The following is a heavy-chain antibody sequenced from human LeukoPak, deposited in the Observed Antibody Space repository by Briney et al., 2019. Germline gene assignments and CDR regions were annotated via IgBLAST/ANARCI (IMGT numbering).Heavy chain of an antibody. V-gene: IGHV1-2*02. CDR1: GGTFSSYA. CDR2: INPNSGGT. D-gene: IGHD3-9*01. Sequence: ASVKVSCKASGGTFSSYAISWVRQAPGQGLEWMGWINPNSGGTNYAQKFQGRVTMTRDTSISTAYMELSRLRSDDTAVYYCARDFHDILTGYYSYYYYYYMDVWGKGTTVTVSS. CDR3: ARDFHDILTGYYSYYYYYYMDV. J-gene: IGHJ6*03.